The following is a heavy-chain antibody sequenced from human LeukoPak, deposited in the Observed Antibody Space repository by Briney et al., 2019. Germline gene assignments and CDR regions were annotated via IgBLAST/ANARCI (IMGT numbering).Heavy chain of an antibody. V-gene: IGHV4-39*07. CDR2: IYYSGST. Sequence: PSETLSLTCTVSGGSIGRSSYCWGWIRQPPGKGLEWIGNIYYSGSTNYNPSLKSRVTISVDMSKNQFSLKMSSVTAADTAFYYCARVAAKTVDYWGQGTLVTVSS. CDR1: GGSIGRSSYC. D-gene: IGHD2-15*01. J-gene: IGHJ4*02. CDR3: ARVAAKTVDY.